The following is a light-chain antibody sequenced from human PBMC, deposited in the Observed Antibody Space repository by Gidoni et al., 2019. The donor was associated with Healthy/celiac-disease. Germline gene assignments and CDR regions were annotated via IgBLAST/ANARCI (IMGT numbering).Light chain of an antibody. V-gene: IGKV3-15*01. CDR2: GAS. J-gene: IGKJ1*01. CDR1: QSVSSN. CDR3: QQYNNWPPFTWT. Sequence: EIVMTQSPATLSVSPGERATLSCRASQSVSSNLAWYQQKPGQAPRLLIYGASTRATGIPARFSGSGSGTEFTLTISSLQSEDFAVYYCQQYNNWPPFTWTFXQXTKVEIK.